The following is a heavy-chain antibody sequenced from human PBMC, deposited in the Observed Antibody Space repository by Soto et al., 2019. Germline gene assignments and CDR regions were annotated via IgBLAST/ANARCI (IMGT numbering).Heavy chain of an antibody. CDR1: GFSLSTSGVG. J-gene: IGHJ1*01. CDR2: IYWDDDK. Sequence: QITLKESGPTLVKPTQTLTLTCTFSGFSLSTSGVGVGWIRQPPGTALELLAHIYWDDDKRYSPSLKSRLTNTNDTSKNQVVLTMTNMDPVDTATYYCAHDVVVVAATPAEYFQHWGQSTLVTVSS. V-gene: IGHV2-5*02. D-gene: IGHD2-15*01. CDR3: AHDVVVVAATPAEYFQH.